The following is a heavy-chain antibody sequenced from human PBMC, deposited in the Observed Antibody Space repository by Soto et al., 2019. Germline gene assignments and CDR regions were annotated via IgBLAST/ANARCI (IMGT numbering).Heavy chain of an antibody. J-gene: IGHJ4*02. CDR3: AGVEDEGGSFFD. CDR1: GFTFGSYA. CDR2: ISYDGFNR. Sequence: LGLSCAASGFTFGSYAMHWVRQAPGGALEWVAVISYDGFNRYYAESVKGRFTISRDNSKNTLYLQMDNLKPDDAAVYFCAGVEDEGGSFFDWGQGTLVTVSS. V-gene: IGHV3-30*01. D-gene: IGHD1-26*01.